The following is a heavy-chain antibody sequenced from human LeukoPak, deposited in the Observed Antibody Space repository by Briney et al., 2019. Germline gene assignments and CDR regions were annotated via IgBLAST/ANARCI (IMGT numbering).Heavy chain of an antibody. V-gene: IGHV4-59*01. CDR3: ARADNYDFWSGYEVGAFDI. CDR2: IYYSGST. CDR1: GGSISSYC. D-gene: IGHD3-3*01. Sequence: PSETLSLTCTVSGGSISSYCWSWIRQPPGKGLEWIGYIYYSGSTNYNPSLKSRVTISVDTSKNQFSLKLSSVTAADTAVYYCARADNYDFWSGYEVGAFDIWGQGTMVTVSS. J-gene: IGHJ3*02.